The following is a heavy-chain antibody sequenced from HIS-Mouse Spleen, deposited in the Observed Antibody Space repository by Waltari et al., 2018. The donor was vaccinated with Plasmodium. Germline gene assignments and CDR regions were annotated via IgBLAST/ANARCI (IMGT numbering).Heavy chain of an antibody. CDR1: GGSFSGYY. D-gene: IGHD1-26*01. CDR2: INHSGST. CDR3: ARGGIVGATIDY. V-gene: IGHV4-34*01. J-gene: IGHJ4*02. Sequence: QVQLQQWGAGLLKPSETLSLTCAVYGGSFSGYYWSWIRQPPGKGLEWIGEINHSGSTNCNPSLTSRVTISVDTSKNQFSLKLSSVTAADTAVYYCARGGIVGATIDYWGQGTLVTVSS.